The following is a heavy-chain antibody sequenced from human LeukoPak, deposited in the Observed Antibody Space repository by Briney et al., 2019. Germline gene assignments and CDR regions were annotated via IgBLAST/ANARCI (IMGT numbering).Heavy chain of an antibody. CDR3: TTDPQAALRFLEWLSRRRFDY. CDR2: IKSTRDGGAT. CDR1: GFTFKNAW. D-gene: IGHD3-3*01. V-gene: IGHV3-15*01. Sequence: GGSLRLSCEASGFTFKNAWMIWVRQAPGKGPEWVGRIKSTRDGGATEYAAPVKGRFTISRDDSKNTLYLQMNSLKTEDTAVYYCTTDPQAALRFLEWLSRRRFDYWGQGTLVTVSS. J-gene: IGHJ4*02.